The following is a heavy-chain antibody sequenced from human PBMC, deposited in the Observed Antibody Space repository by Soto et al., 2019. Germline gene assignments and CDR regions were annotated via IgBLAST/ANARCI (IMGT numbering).Heavy chain of an antibody. CDR3: ARDPDPHDYGLIGMDV. Sequence: GASVKVSFKASGYTFTSYGISWLRQAPGQGLEWMGWISAYNGNTNYAQKLQGRVTMTTDTSTSTAYMELRSLRSDDTAVYYCARDPDPHDYGLIGMDVWGQGTTVTVSS. CDR1: GYTFTSYG. D-gene: IGHD4-17*01. CDR2: ISAYNGNT. V-gene: IGHV1-18*01. J-gene: IGHJ6*02.